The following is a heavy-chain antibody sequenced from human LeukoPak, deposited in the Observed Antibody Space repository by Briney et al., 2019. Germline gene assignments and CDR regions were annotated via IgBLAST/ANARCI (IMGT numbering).Heavy chain of an antibody. J-gene: IGHJ4*02. CDR1: GYTFTSYD. CDR2: MNPNSGNT. D-gene: IGHD4-23*01. CDR3: ARGHPTVVTVLSDY. V-gene: IGHV1-8*01. Sequence: ASVKVSCKASGYTFTSYDINWVRQATGQGLEWMGWMNPNSGNTGYAQKFQGRVTMTRNTSISTAYMELSSPRSEDTAVYYCARGHPTVVTVLSDYWGQGTLVTVSS.